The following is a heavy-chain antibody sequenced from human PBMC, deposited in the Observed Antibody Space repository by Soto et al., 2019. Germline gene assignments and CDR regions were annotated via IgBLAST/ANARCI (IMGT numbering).Heavy chain of an antibody. J-gene: IGHJ4*02. CDR2: ISFDGSNQ. V-gene: IGHV3-30*18. Sequence: QMELVESGGGVVQPGRSLRLSCEGSGFSFRSFGMHWVRQSPAKGLEWLAIISFDGSNQYYADSVKGQFIISRDNSKNTVYLEMNNLRPEDTAVYYCAKDRGRGSYPGGDFDHWGLGTLVTVSP. CDR1: GFSFRSFG. CDR3: AKDRGRGSYPGGDFDH. D-gene: IGHD1-26*01.